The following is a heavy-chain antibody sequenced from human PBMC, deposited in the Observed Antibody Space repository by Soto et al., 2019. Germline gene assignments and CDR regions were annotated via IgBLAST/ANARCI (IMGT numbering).Heavy chain of an antibody. CDR1: GGSISSDYYC. D-gene: IGHD1-1*01. CDR2: IYNSVNT. V-gene: IGHV4-30-4*01. J-gene: IGHJ4*02. Sequence: QVQLQESGPGLVKPSQTLSLTCTVSGGSISSDYYCWSWIRQSPEKGLEWMGHIYNSVNTYSNPLLRGRLPIAVDTPRNPFSLKLPSVAAAATALCYCARGPSGNKVETGGKGTLVTLS. CDR3: ARGPSGNKVET.